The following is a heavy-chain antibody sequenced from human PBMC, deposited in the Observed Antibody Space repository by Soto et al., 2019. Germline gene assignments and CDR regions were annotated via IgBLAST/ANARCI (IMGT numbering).Heavy chain of an antibody. D-gene: IGHD5-18*01. CDR3: ARIPGYSYGSWDYYYGMDV. CDR1: GYSFTSYW. V-gene: IGHV5-51*01. CDR2: IYPGDADT. Sequence: GQSLKISCKGSGYSFTSYWIGWVRQMPAKALEWMGIIYPGDADTRYSPSFQGQVTISADKSISTAYLQWSSLKASDTAMYYCARIPGYSYGSWDYYYGMDVWGQGTTVTVSS. J-gene: IGHJ6*02.